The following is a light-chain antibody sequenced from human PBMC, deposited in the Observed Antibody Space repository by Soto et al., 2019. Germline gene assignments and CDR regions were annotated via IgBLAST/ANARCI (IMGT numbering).Light chain of an antibody. J-gene: IGKJ5*01. CDR1: QRVRSNY. CDR3: QQYGSSPIT. V-gene: IGKV3-20*01. Sequence: EIVLTQSPGTLSLSPGERATLSCRASQRVRSNYLAWYQQKPGQAPRLLIYGASSRATGIPDRFSGSGSGTDFTLTISRLEPEDFAVYYCQQYGSSPITFGQGTRLEIK. CDR2: GAS.